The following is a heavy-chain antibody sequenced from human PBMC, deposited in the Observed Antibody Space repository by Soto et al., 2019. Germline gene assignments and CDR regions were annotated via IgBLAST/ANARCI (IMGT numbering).Heavy chain of an antibody. V-gene: IGHV1-18*01. CDR3: ARDRQNYGSFDE. CDR2: INTYNGVT. Sequence: QVQMVQSGGEVKKPGASVKVSCQTSGYIFTDFGISWVRQAPGQGLEWMVWINTYNGVTNNAQNFQARVTMTTDISTTTAHMELMSLTPDDTAVYYCARDRQNYGSFDECGHGTLVSVTS. CDR1: GYIFTDFG. D-gene: IGHD4-17*01. J-gene: IGHJ4*01.